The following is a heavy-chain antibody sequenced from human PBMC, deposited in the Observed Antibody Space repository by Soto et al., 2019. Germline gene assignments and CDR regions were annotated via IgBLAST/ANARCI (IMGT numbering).Heavy chain of an antibody. CDR1: GFTFSSYS. V-gene: IGHV3-21*01. CDR3: AGDRRNWGSVGGWNAFES. CDR2: ISSSSSYI. J-gene: IGHJ3*02. D-gene: IGHD7-27*01. Sequence: GGSLRLSCAASGFTFSSYSMNWVRQAPGKGLEWVSSISSSSSYIYYADSVKGRFTISRDNAKNSLYLQMNSLRAEDTAVYYCAGDRRNWGSVGGWNAFESWAKGQWSPSPQ.